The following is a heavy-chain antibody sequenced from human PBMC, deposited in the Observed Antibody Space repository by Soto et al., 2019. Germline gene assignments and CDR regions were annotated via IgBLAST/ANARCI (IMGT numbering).Heavy chain of an antibody. D-gene: IGHD1-26*01. Sequence: SETLSLTCTVSGGSISSSSYYWGWIRQPPGKGLEWIGSIYYSGSTYYNPSLKSRVTISVDTSKNQFSLKLSSVTAADTAVYYCASRRDGRRGYFDYWGQGXLVTVYS. CDR1: GGSISSSSYY. V-gene: IGHV4-39*01. CDR3: ASRRDGRRGYFDY. J-gene: IGHJ4*02. CDR2: IYYSGST.